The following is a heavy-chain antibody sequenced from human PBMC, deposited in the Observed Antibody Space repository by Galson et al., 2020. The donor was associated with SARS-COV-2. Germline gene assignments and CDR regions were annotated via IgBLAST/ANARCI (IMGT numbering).Heavy chain of an antibody. CDR1: GFTFDDYA. V-gene: IGHV3-43*02. CDR3: ANWAYYYDRSGYHDY. D-gene: IGHD3-22*01. Sequence: TGGSLRLSCAASGFTFDDYAMHWVRQAPGKGLEWVSLISGDGGSTYYADSVKGRFTISRDNSKNSLYLQMNSLRTEDTALYYCANWAYYYDRSGYHDYWGQGTLVTVSS. CDR2: ISGDGGST. J-gene: IGHJ4*02.